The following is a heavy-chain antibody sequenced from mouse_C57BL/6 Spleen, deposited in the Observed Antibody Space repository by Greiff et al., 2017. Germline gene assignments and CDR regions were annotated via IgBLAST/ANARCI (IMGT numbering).Heavy chain of an antibody. CDR3: ARDEGYRVKDWYFDV. Sequence: DVHLVESGGGLVKPGGSLKLSCAASGFTFSSYAMSWVRQTPEKRLEWVATISDGGSYTYYPDNVKGRFTISRDNAKNNLYLQISHLKSEDTAMYYCARDEGYRVKDWYFDVWGTGTTVTVSS. D-gene: IGHD1-3*01. CDR1: GFTFSSYA. CDR2: ISDGGSYT. V-gene: IGHV5-4*01. J-gene: IGHJ1*03.